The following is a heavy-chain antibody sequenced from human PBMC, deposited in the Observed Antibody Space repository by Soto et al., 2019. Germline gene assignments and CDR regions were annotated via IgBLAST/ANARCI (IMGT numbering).Heavy chain of an antibody. CDR1: GFTFGDYA. CDR3: TKYTHVSRYSYFGMDV. V-gene: IGHV3-49*03. CDR2: IRSKAYGGTT. Sequence: GGSLRLSCTGSGFTFGDYAMSWSRQAPGKGPEWVGVIRSKAYGGTTDYAASVKGRFTILRDDSKSIAYLQMSSLQTEDTGVYYCTKYTHVSRYSYFGMDVWGHGTTVTVSS. J-gene: IGHJ6*02. D-gene: IGHD3-3*01.